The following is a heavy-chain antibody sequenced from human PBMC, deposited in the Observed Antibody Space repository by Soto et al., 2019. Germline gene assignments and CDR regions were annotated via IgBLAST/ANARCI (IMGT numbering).Heavy chain of an antibody. CDR3: ARDRLAVAGSPYYGMDV. CDR1: GYTFTSYY. Sequence: GASVKVSCKASGYTFTSYYMHWVRQAPGQGLEWMGIINPSGGSTSYAQKFQGRVTMTRDTSTSTVYMELSSLRSEDTAVYYCARDRLAVAGSPYYGMDVWGQGTTVTVSS. V-gene: IGHV1-46*01. D-gene: IGHD6-19*01. CDR2: INPSGGST. J-gene: IGHJ6*02.